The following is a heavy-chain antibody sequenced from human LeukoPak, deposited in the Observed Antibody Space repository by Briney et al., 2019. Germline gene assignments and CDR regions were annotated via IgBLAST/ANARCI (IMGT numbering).Heavy chain of an antibody. Sequence: PGGSLRLSCAASGFTFSSYWMRWVRRAPGEGVVWVDNIKQDGSEKYYVDSVKGQFTISRDNAKNSLYLQMNSLRAEDTAVYYCARDVIAAVQEYWGQGTLVTVSS. CDR2: IKQDGSEK. D-gene: IGHD6-13*01. V-gene: IGHV3-7*01. CDR3: ARDVIAAVQEY. J-gene: IGHJ4*02. CDR1: GFTFSSYW.